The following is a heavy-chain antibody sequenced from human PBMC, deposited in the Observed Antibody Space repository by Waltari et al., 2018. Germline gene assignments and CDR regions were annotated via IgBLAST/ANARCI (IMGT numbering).Heavy chain of an antibody. J-gene: IGHJ3*02. CDR1: GFTFSTFA. CDR2: IGASDT. D-gene: IGHD3-10*01. V-gene: IGHV3-23*01. Sequence: EVQLLESGGGLVQPGGSLRLSCSATGFTFSTFAMSWVRQAPGEGLEWVSTIGASDTYYAESVKGRFTISRDDSKNTLYLQMYSLRAEDTAVYFCAKDHFSANGVYDAFDIWGQGTVVAVSS. CDR3: AKDHFSANGVYDAFDI.